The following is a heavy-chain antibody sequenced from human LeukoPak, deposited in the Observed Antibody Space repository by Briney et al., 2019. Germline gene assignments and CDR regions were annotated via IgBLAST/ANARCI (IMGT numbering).Heavy chain of an antibody. CDR2: IYSGGST. Sequence: GGSLRLSCAASGFTVSSNYMSWVRQAPGKGLEWVSVIYSGGSTYYADSVKGRFTISRDNSKNTLYLQMNSLRAEDTAVYYCARLYYYYGMDVWGQGTTVTVSS. J-gene: IGHJ6*02. CDR1: GFTVSSNY. V-gene: IGHV3-66*01. CDR3: ARLYYYYGMDV.